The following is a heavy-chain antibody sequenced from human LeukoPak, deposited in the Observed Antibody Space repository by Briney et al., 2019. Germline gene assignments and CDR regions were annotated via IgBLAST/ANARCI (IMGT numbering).Heavy chain of an antibody. D-gene: IGHD6-13*01. CDR2: IYPGYSDT. J-gene: IGHJ6*03. V-gene: IGHV5-51*01. Sequence: ESLKISCKGSGYSFTSYWMGWVRPRPGQGVEWRGIIYPGYSDTRYSPSVQGKVTISADKSIRTAYLQWSSLKASDTAMYYCARHYSREAAAGPCHMDVWGKGTTVNVSS. CDR1: GYSFTSYW. CDR3: ARHYSREAAAGPCHMDV.